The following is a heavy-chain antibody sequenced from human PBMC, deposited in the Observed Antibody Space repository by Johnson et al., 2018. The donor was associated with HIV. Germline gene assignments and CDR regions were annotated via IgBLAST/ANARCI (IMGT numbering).Heavy chain of an antibody. J-gene: IGHJ3*01. CDR3: TTDLIVVSRSVAFVV. CDR2: VWSDGNNS. Sequence: QVQLVESGGGVVQPGRSLRLSCAASGFTFSDYGIHWVRQAPGKGLEWVAVVWSDGNNSYYAPVKGRFSISRDDSKSTLYLQMNSMKTEDSAVDYCTTDLIVVSRSVAFVVWGQWRMVTVTS. D-gene: IGHD1-26*01. CDR1: GFTFSDYG. V-gene: IGHV3-33*01.